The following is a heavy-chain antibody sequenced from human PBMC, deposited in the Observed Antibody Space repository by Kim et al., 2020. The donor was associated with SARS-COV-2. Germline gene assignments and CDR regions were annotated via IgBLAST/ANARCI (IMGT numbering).Heavy chain of an antibody. CDR2: IYYSGST. CDR1: GGSISSSSYY. CDR3: ASTPRGYSSSWSYAFDI. D-gene: IGHD6-13*01. J-gene: IGHJ3*02. V-gene: IGHV4-39*01. Sequence: SETLSLTCTVSGGSISSSSYYWGWIRQPPGKGLEWIGSIYYSGSTYYNPSLKSRVTISVDTSKNQFSLKLSSVTAADTAVYYCASTPRGYSSSWSYAFDIWGQGTMVTVSS.